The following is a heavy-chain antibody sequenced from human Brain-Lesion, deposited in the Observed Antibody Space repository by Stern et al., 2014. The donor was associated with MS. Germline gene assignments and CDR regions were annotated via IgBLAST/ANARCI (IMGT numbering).Heavy chain of an antibody. J-gene: IGHJ5*02. D-gene: IGHD5-18*01. Sequence: VQLVQSGPEVKKPGSSVQVSCKASGGTFGTYPITWVRQATGQGLEWMARIIPIFGSPNYAQKFQGRVTITADRSTTTVYMKLSSLKSDDAAVYYCAKDGPALVTNWFDPWGRGTLVTVSS. CDR1: GGTFGTYP. V-gene: IGHV1-69*06. CDR2: IIPIFGSP. CDR3: AKDGPALVTNWFDP.